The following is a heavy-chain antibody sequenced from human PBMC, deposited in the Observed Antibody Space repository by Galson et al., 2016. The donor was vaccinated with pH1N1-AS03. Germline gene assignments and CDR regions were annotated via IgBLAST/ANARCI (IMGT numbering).Heavy chain of an antibody. Sequence: SVKVSCKASGYAFTDYYMHLLRQAPGQGLEWMAWINTDSGGTGYAQKFQGRVTMPRDASISTTYLELSSLRSDDTAMYYCVRGSPHSSSTNYAFEFWGRGTMVTVSS. D-gene: IGHD6-13*01. CDR2: INTDSGGT. CDR3: VRGSPHSSSTNYAFEF. V-gene: IGHV1-2*02. CDR1: GYAFTDYY. J-gene: IGHJ3*01.